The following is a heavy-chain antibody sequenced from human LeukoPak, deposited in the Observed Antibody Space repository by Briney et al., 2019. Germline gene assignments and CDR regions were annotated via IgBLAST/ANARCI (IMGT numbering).Heavy chain of an antibody. D-gene: IGHD6-19*01. V-gene: IGHV3-9*01. CDR2: ISWNSGSI. CDR3: AKGGSWFGVLRSGWYTAVDY. J-gene: IGHJ4*02. CDR1: GFTFDDYA. Sequence: PGGSLRLSCAASGFTFDDYAMHWVRQAPGKGLEWASGISWNSGSIGYADCVKGRFTISRDNATNSLYLQMNSLRAEVTALYYCAKGGSWFGVLRSGWYTAVDYWGQGPLVTVSS.